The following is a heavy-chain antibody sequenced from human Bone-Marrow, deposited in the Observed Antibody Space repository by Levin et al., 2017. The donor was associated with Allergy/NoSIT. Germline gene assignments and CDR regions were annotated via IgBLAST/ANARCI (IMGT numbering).Heavy chain of an antibody. CDR1: GFPFSNYN. D-gene: IGHD2-15*01. CDR2: ITTTGSTI. CDR3: ARDTGSGGSCRP. Sequence: PGGSLRLSCAASGFPFSNYNMDWVRQAPGKGLEWVSYITTTGSTIYYADSVKGRFTISRDNAKNSLYLQMDSLRVEDTAVYYCARDTGSGGSCRPWGQGTLVTVSS. V-gene: IGHV3-48*01. J-gene: IGHJ5*02.